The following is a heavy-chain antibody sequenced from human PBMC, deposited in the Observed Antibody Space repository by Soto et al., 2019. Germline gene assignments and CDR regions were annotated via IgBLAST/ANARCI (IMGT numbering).Heavy chain of an antibody. CDR1: GYTFTSHI. Sequence: QVQLVQSGAEGKKPGASVRLSCKASGYTFTSHIMHWVRQAPGQRLEWMGWTNAGNGDTKYSQKFEDRVTITTDTSASIVYMELASLRSEDTALYYCARDQGGSFLAFYFDSWGQGTLVTVSS. J-gene: IGHJ4*02. V-gene: IGHV1-3*01. CDR3: ARDQGGSFLAFYFDS. CDR2: TNAGNGDT. D-gene: IGHD1-26*01.